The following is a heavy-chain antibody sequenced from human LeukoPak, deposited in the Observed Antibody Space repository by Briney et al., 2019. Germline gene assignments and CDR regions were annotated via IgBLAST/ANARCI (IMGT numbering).Heavy chain of an antibody. CDR3: ARDIVNSYGMDV. Sequence: GGSLRLSCAASGLTVSSNYMSWVRQAPGKGLEWVSVLYSGGSTYYADSVKGRFTISRDNSKNTLYLQMNSLRAEDTAVYYCARDIVNSYGMDVWGQGTTVTVSS. CDR2: LYSGGST. V-gene: IGHV3-66*01. CDR1: GLTVSSNY. D-gene: IGHD2/OR15-2a*01. J-gene: IGHJ6*02.